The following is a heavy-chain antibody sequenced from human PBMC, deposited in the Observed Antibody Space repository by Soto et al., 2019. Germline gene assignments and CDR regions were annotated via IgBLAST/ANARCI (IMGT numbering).Heavy chain of an antibody. D-gene: IGHD6-13*01. V-gene: IGHV3-33*01. CDR2: IWDDGSNK. Sequence: QVQLVESGGGVVQPGRSLRLSCAASGFTFSSYGMHWVRQAPGKGLKWVAVIWDDGSNKYYADSVKGRFIISRDNSKNTLYLQMNSLRAEDTAVYYCARELAAAGSFDYWGQGTLVTVSS. J-gene: IGHJ4*02. CDR3: ARELAAAGSFDY. CDR1: GFTFSSYG.